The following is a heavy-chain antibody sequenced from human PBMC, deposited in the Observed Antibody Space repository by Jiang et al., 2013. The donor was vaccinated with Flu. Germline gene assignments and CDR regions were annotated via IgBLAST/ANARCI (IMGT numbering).Heavy chain of an antibody. CDR1: GGSISSSSYY. CDR3: AMEQQLGGGGAAFDI. CDR2: IYYSGGT. D-gene: IGHD6-13*01. Sequence: SGSGLVKPSETLSLTCTVSGGSISSSSYYWGWIRQPPGKGLEWIGSIYYSGGTYYNPSLKSRVTISVDTSKNQFSLKLSSVTAADTAVYYCAMEQQLGGGGAAFDISGQGTMVTVSS. V-gene: IGHV4-39*01. J-gene: IGHJ3*02.